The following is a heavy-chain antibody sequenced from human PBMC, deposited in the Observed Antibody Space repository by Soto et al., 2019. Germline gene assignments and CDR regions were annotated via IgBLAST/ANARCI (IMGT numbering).Heavy chain of an antibody. D-gene: IGHD6-13*01. J-gene: IGHJ5*02. CDR2: MNPNSGNT. V-gene: IGHV1-8*01. CDR1: GYTFTSFD. CDR3: ARGSRAAADP. Sequence: AAAVKGSCKGSGYTFTSFDINWVRQATGQGLEWMGWMNPNSGNTGYAQKFQGRVTMTRNTSISTAYMELSSLRSEDTAVYYCARGSRAAADPWGQGTLVTVSS.